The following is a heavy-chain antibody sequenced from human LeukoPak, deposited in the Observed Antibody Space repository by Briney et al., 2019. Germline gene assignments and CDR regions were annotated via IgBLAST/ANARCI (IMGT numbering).Heavy chain of an antibody. CDR3: ARGHPHSSSYXGSFDF. CDR1: GLTFSSSW. D-gene: IGHD6-13*01. Sequence: GGSLRLSCAVSGLTFSSSWMDWVRQAPGKGLEWVASINPDGNKKYSADSVKGRFTISRDNSKNTLYLQMNSLRVEDTAVYFCARGHPHSSSYXGSFDFWGQGTLVTVSS. V-gene: IGHV3-7*03. J-gene: IGHJ4*02. CDR2: INPDGNKK.